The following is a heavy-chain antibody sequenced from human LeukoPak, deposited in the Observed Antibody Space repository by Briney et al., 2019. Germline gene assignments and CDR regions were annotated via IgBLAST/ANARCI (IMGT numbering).Heavy chain of an antibody. D-gene: IGHD2-2*01. V-gene: IGHV3-7*01. Sequence: GGSLRLSCAASGFTFSSYWMSWVRQAPGKGLEWVANIKQDGSEKYYVDSVKGRFTISRDNAKNSLYLQMNSLRAEDTAVYYCARVWVVPAAPRGPFDYWGQGTLVTVSS. CDR1: GFTFSSYW. CDR3: ARVWVVPAAPRGPFDY. J-gene: IGHJ4*02. CDR2: IKQDGSEK.